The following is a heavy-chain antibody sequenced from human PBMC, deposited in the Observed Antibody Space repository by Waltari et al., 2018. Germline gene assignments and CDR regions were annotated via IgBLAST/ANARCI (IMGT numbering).Heavy chain of an antibody. Sequence: QVQLVQSGAEVKKPGSSVKVSCKASGGTFSSYAISWVRQAPGQGLEWMGGIIPIFGTANYAQKFQGRVTITADESTSTAYMELSSLRSEDTAVYYCAREMVQGVTTEVAGAFDIWGQGTMVTVSS. D-gene: IGHD3-10*01. CDR2: IIPIFGTA. J-gene: IGHJ3*02. V-gene: IGHV1-69*13. CDR3: AREMVQGVTTEVAGAFDI. CDR1: GGTFSSYA.